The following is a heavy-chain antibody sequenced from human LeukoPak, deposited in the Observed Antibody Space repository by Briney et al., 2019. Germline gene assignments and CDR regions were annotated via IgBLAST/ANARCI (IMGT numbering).Heavy chain of an antibody. CDR1: GFTFSNAW. D-gene: IGHD2-15*01. CDR3: ASSWYFGY. V-gene: IGHV3-7*01. CDR2: IKQDGSEK. J-gene: IGHJ4*02. Sequence: GGSLRLSCAASGFTFSNAWMSWVRQAPGKGLEWVANIKQDGSEKYYVDSVKGRFTISRDNAKNSLYLQMNSLRAEDTAVYYCASSWYFGYWGQGTLVTVSS.